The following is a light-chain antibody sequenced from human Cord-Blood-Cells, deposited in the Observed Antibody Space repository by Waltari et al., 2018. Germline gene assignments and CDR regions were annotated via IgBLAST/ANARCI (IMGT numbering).Light chain of an antibody. CDR3: SSYAGSNNVV. CDR1: CRCVGGYNY. V-gene: IGLV2-8*01. Sequence: QSALTQPPSTSCSSAQSVPISCNGTCRCVGGYNYVSWYQQHPGKAPKLIIYEVSKRPSGVTDRFSGSKSGNTASLTVSVLQAEDEADYYCSSYAGSNNVVFGGGAKLTVL. CDR2: EVS. J-gene: IGLJ2*01.